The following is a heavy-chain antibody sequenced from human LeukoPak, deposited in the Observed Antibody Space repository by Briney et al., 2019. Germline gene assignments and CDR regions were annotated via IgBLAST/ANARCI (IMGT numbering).Heavy chain of an antibody. D-gene: IGHD6-13*01. J-gene: IGHJ6*03. Sequence: PSETLSLTCTVSGGSISSGSYYWSWIRQPPGKGLEWIGRIYTSGSTNYNPSLKSRVTISVDTSKNQFSLKLSSVTAADTAVYHCARGLIAAAGMLYYYYYMDVWGKGTTVTVSS. CDR2: IYTSGST. V-gene: IGHV4-61*02. CDR3: ARGLIAAAGMLYYYYYMDV. CDR1: GGSISSGSYY.